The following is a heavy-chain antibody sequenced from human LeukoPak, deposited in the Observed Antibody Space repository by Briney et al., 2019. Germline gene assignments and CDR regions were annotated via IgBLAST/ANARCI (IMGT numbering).Heavy chain of an antibody. J-gene: IGHJ4*02. CDR2: ISSSGSTI. CDR3: ATALRYFDWLVTN. CDR1: GFTFSSYE. D-gene: IGHD3-9*01. Sequence: GGSLRLSCAASGFTFSSYEMNWVRQAPGKGLEWVSYISSSGSTIYYADSVKGRFTISRDNAKNSLYLQMNGLRAEDTAVYYCATALRYFDWLVTNWGQGTLVTVSS. V-gene: IGHV3-48*03.